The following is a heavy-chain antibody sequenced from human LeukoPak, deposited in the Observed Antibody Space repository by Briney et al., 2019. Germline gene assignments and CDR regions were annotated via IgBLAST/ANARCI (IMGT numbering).Heavy chain of an antibody. Sequence: SETLSLTCTVSGGSISSSTYYWAWIRQSPGKGLEWIGSITYSGGTYYNPSLESRVTISVDTSKNQFSLKLSSVTAADTAVYYCARDGFSGSYGKWYFDLWGRGTLVTVSS. CDR1: GGSISSSTYY. D-gene: IGHD1-26*01. J-gene: IGHJ2*01. CDR2: ITYSGGT. V-gene: IGHV4-39*07. CDR3: ARDGFSGSYGKWYFDL.